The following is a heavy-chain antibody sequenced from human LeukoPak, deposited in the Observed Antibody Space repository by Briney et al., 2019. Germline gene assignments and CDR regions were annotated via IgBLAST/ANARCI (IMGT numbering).Heavy chain of an antibody. D-gene: IGHD3-9*01. CDR2: ISSSSSYI. J-gene: IGHJ4*02. V-gene: IGHV3-21*01. Sequence: GGSLRPSCAASGFTFSSYSMNWVRQAPGKGLEWVSSISSSSSYIYYADSVKGRFTISRDNAKNSLYLQMNSLRAEDTAVYYCARDHGDILTGYTYYFDYWGQGTLVTVSS. CDR1: GFTFSSYS. CDR3: ARDHGDILTGYTYYFDY.